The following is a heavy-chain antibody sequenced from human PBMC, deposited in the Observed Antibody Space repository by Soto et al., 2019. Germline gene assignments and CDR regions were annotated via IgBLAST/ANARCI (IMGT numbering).Heavy chain of an antibody. CDR3: AGVVKMNPSFNNTRGLNF. V-gene: IGHV4-30-4*08. CDR2: IYYSGNP. D-gene: IGHD2-15*01. CDR1: GGSISSGDYY. Sequence: SETLSLTCTVSGGSISSGDYYWSWIRQPPGKGLEWIGYIYYSGNPYYNPSLKSRVTISVDTSKNQFSLKLSSVTAADTAVYYFAGVVKMNPSFNNTRGLNFWGKGPLFT. J-gene: IGHJ4*02.